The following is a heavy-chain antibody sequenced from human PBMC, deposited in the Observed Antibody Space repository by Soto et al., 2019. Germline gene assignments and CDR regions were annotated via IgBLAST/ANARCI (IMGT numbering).Heavy chain of an antibody. CDR2: IYHSGST. CDR3: ARVPSP. J-gene: IGHJ5*02. CDR1: GGSIISGGYS. V-gene: IGHV4-30-2*01. Sequence: PSETQSVTCAVAGGSIISGGYSWSWIRQPPGKGLEWIGYIYHSGSTYYNPSLKSRVTISVDRSKNQFSLKLSSVTAADTAVYYCARVPSPWGQGTLVTVSS.